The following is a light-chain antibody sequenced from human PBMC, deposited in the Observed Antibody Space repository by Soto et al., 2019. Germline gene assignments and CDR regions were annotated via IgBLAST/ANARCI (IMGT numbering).Light chain of an antibody. CDR3: QSYDSSLSGYV. CDR1: GSNIGAPYD. Sequence: QSVLTRPPSVSGAPGQRVTISCTGSGSNIGAPYDVHWYQLLPGAAPKVLIHGNSNRPSGVPDRFSGSRSGTSASLAITGLQAEDEADYSCQSYDSSLSGYVFGTGTKVTVL. CDR2: GNS. V-gene: IGLV1-40*01. J-gene: IGLJ1*01.